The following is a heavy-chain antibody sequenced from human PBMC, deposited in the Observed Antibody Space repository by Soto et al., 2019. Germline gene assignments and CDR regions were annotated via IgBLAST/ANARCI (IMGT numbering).Heavy chain of an antibody. D-gene: IGHD6-19*01. CDR2: IIPIFGTA. V-gene: IGHV1-69*01. CDR1: GGTFSSYA. Sequence: QVQLVQSGAEVKKPGSSVKVSCKASGGTFSSYAISWVRQAPGQGLEWMGGIIPIFGTANYAQKFQGRVTSTADESTSTAYMELSSLRSEDTAVYYCARSPYSSGWYSGYYYYGMDVWGQGTTVTVSS. J-gene: IGHJ6*02. CDR3: ARSPYSSGWYSGYYYYGMDV.